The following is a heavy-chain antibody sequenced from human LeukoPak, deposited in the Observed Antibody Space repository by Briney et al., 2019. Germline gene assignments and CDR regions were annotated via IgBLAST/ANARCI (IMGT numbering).Heavy chain of an antibody. V-gene: IGHV3-53*01. CDR2: IYSGGST. Sequence: GGSLRLSCAASGFTFSSNYMSWVRQAPGKGLEGVSVIYSGGSTYYADSVKGRFTISRDNSKNTLYLQMNSLRAEDTAVYYCARAMGTSTYYYYYMDVWGKGTTVTVSS. CDR1: GFTFSSNY. J-gene: IGHJ6*03. D-gene: IGHD1-14*01. CDR3: ARAMGTSTYYYYYMDV.